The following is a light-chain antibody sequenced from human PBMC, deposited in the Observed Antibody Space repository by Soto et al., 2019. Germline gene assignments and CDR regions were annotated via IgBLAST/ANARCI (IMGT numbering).Light chain of an antibody. Sequence: QSALTQPRSVSGSPGQSVTISCTGTSSDVGGYNSVSWYQQHPGKAPKLMIFDVSKWPSGVPDRFSGSKSGNTASLTIPGLQAEDEADYYCCSYTGSYTYVFGTGTKVTVL. J-gene: IGLJ1*01. V-gene: IGLV2-11*01. CDR1: SSDVGGYNS. CDR3: CSYTGSYTYV. CDR2: DVS.